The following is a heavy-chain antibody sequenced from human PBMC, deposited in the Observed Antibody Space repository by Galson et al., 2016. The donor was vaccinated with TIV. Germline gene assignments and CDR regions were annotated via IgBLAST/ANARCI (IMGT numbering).Heavy chain of an antibody. CDR2: INPIFRTP. J-gene: IGHJ5*02. Sequence: SVKVSCKASGGTFSFYAITWVRQAPGQGLEWMGGINPIFRTPNYAQKFQGRVTMTADDSIGTAYMELNSLRSEDTAVYYCARALEDTNSKTWNWFDPWGKGTLVTVSS. CDR1: GGTFSFYA. CDR3: ARALEDTNSKTWNWFDP. D-gene: IGHD6-13*01. V-gene: IGHV1-69*13.